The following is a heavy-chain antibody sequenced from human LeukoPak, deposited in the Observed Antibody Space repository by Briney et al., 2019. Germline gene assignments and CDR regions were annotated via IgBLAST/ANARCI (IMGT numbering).Heavy chain of an antibody. CDR2: ISRSGSTI. D-gene: IGHD2-15*01. CDR1: GFTFSSYE. J-gene: IGHJ4*02. Sequence: GGSLRLSCAASGFTFSSYEMNWVRQAPGKGLEWVSYISRSGSTIYYADSVKGRLTISRDNAKNSLYLQMNSLRAEDTAVYYLTSSGQIVVVAKLDYCGQGTLVTVSS. CDR3: TSSGQIVVVAKLDY. V-gene: IGHV3-48*03.